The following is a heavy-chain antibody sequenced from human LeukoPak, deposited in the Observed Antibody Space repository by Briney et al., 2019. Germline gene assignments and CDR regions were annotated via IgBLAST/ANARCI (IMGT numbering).Heavy chain of an antibody. CDR2: ISSSSSTI. CDR3: ASGGSYSGQRNYYFDY. V-gene: IGHV3-48*01. CDR1: GFTFSSYS. Sequence: GGSLRLSCAASGFTFSSYSMNWVRQAPGKGLEWVSYISSSSSTIYYADSVKGRFTTSRDNAKNSLYLQMNSLRAEDTAVYYCASGGSYSGQRNYYFDYWGQGTLVTVSS. D-gene: IGHD1-26*01. J-gene: IGHJ4*02.